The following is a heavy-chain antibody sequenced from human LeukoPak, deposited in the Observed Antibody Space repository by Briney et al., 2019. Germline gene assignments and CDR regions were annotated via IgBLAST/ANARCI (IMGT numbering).Heavy chain of an antibody. CDR2: ISAYNGNT. J-gene: IGHJ6*02. V-gene: IGHV1-18*01. CDR3: ARSRYCSGGSCTRYYYYGMDV. Sequence: ASVKVSCKASGYTFTSYGISWVRQAPGQGLEWMGWISAYNGNTNYAQKLQGRVTMTTDTSTSTAYMELRSLRSDDTAVYYCARSRYCSGGSCTRYYYYGMDVWGQGTTVPVSS. D-gene: IGHD2-15*01. CDR1: GYTFTSYG.